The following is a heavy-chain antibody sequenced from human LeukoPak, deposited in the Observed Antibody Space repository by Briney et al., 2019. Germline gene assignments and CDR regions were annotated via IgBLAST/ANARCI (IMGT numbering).Heavy chain of an antibody. CDR3: ARAGYGETPDAFDI. CDR2: IYYSGST. Sequence: SETLSLTCTVSGGSISNSSYHWGWIRQPPGKGREWIGRIYYSGSTYYNPALKSRVTISVDTSKSQFSLRLSSVTAADTAVYYCARAGYGETPDAFDIWGQGTMVTVST. V-gene: IGHV4-39*02. CDR1: GGSISNSSYH. D-gene: IGHD4-17*01. J-gene: IGHJ3*02.